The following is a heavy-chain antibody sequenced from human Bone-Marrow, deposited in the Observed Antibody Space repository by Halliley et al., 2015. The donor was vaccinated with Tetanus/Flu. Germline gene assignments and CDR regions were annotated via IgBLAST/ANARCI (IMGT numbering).Heavy chain of an antibody. Sequence: FFSYSGSTFYNPSLESRVSMSVDTSRNQFFLRLTSVTAADTAVYYCARQGEIARGAISYIESWGQGTLVTISS. CDR2: FSYSGST. CDR3: ARQGEIARGAISYIES. V-gene: IGHV4-31*02. J-gene: IGHJ4*02. D-gene: IGHD3-10*01.